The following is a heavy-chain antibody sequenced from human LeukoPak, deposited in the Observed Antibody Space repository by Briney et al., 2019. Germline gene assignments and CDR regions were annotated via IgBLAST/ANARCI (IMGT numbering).Heavy chain of an antibody. CDR2: IYYSGST. Sequence: SETLSLTCSVSGGSISSGGYYWAWIRQPPGKGLEWIGTIYYSGSTYYNPSLQSRVTMSVDTSKNHFSLKLTSVTAADTAVYHCARGGTVVNLSYWGQGTLVTVSS. CDR1: GGSISSGGYY. D-gene: IGHD4-23*01. J-gene: IGHJ4*02. CDR3: ARGGTVVNLSY. V-gene: IGHV4-39*07.